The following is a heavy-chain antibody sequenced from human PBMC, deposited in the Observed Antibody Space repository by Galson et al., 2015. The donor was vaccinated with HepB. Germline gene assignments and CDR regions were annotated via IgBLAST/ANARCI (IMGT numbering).Heavy chain of an antibody. V-gene: IGHV3-23*01. CDR3: ANGVSDWGDGYGLDV. J-gene: IGHJ6*02. D-gene: IGHD3/OR15-3a*01. CDR2: ISGSGERT. CDR1: GFTFSINA. Sequence: LRLSCAASGFTFSINAMGWVRQAPGKGLEWVSSISGSGERTYYADSGRGRFTISRDNSKNTLYLQMNSLRVEDTAIYFCANGVSDWGDGYGLDVWGQGTTVTVSS.